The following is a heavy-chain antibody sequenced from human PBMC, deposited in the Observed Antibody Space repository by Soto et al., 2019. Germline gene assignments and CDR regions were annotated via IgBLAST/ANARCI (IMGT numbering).Heavy chain of an antibody. CDR1: GYTFTSYG. V-gene: IGHV1-18*01. Sequence: ASVKVSCKASGYTFTSYGISWVRQAPGQGLEWMGRISAYNGNTNYAQKLQGRVTITTDTSTSTAYMELRSLRSEDTAVYYCARDWRYFDWLSQPTNWFDPWGQG. CDR3: ARDWRYFDWLSQPTNWFDP. D-gene: IGHD3-9*01. CDR2: ISAYNGNT. J-gene: IGHJ5*02.